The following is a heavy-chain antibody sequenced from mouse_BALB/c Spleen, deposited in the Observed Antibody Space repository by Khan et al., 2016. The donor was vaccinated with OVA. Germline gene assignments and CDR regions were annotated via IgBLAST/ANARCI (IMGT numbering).Heavy chain of an antibody. CDR2: ISSSGAT. CDR1: GDSITSGF. D-gene: IGHD2-14*01. CDR3: ARWAYRYDRYFDV. V-gene: IGHV3-8*02. J-gene: IGHJ1*01. Sequence: EVQLQESGPSLVKPSQTLSLTCSVAGDSITSGFWNWIRKFPGNKLEYMGYISSSGATYYSPSLKSRISITRDTSNNKSYLLLNSVTTEDTSTYYCARWAYRYDRYFDVWGAGTTVTVSS.